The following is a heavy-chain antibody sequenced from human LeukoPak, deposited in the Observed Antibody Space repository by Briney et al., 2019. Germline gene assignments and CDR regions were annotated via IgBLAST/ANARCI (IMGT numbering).Heavy chain of an antibody. CDR3: ARDLTSKY. Sequence: GGSLRLSWAASGFTVSSNYMSWVSQAPGKGLEWVSVIYSGGSAYYADSVKGRFTISRDNSKNTLYLQMNSLRAEDTAVYYCARDLTSKYWGQGTLVTVSS. CDR2: IYSGGSA. D-gene: IGHD2/OR15-2a*01. CDR1: GFTVSSNY. J-gene: IGHJ4*02. V-gene: IGHV3-53*01.